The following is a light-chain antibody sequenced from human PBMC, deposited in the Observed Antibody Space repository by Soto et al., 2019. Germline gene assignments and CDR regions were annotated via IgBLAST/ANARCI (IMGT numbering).Light chain of an antibody. CDR3: SSYTSSSTLFV. V-gene: IGLV2-14*01. Sequence: QSVLTQPASVSGSPGQSITISCTGTSSDVGCYIYVSWYPQHPGKAPKLMIYDVSNRPSGVSNRFSGSKSGNTASLTISGLQAEDEADYYCSSYTSSSTLFVFGTGTKVTVL. CDR2: DVS. J-gene: IGLJ1*01. CDR1: SSDVGCYIY.